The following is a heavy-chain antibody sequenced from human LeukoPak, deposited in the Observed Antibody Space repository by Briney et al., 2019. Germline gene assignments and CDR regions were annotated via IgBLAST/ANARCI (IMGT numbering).Heavy chain of an antibody. CDR2: IYYSGST. Sequence: SETPSLTCTVSGGSISSGDYYWSWIRQPPGKGLEWIGYIYYSGSTNYNPSLKSRVTISVDTSKNQFSLKLSSVTAADTAVYYCARVGVSRYFDLWGRGTLVTVSS. CDR3: ARVGVSRYFDL. D-gene: IGHD3-16*01. CDR1: GGSISSGDYY. J-gene: IGHJ2*01. V-gene: IGHV4-61*08.